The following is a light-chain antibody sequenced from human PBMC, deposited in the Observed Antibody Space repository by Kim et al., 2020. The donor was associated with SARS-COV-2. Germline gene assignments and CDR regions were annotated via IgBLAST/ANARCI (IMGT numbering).Light chain of an antibody. CDR3: QSYDSSNPWV. CDR1: SGSIASNY. CDR2: EDN. V-gene: IGLV6-57*03. Sequence: KTVTISRTRSSGSIASNYVRWYQQRPGSAPTTVIYEDNQRPSGVPDRFSGSIDSSSNSASLTISGLKTEDEADYYCQSYDSSNPWVFGGGTQLTVL. J-gene: IGLJ3*02.